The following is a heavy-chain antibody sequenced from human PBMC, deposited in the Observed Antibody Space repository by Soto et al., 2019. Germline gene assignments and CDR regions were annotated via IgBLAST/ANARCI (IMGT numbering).Heavy chain of an antibody. CDR2: IYHSGST. CDR1: GGSISSSNL. CDR3: ARDTEYSSSSGPFDY. D-gene: IGHD6-6*01. V-gene: IGHV4-4*02. Sequence: SETLSLTCAVSGGSISSSNLWSCVRQPPGKGLEWIGEIYHSGSTNYNPSLKSRVTISVDKSKNQFSLKLSSVTAADTAVYYCARDTEYSSSSGPFDYWGQGTLVTVSS. J-gene: IGHJ4*02.